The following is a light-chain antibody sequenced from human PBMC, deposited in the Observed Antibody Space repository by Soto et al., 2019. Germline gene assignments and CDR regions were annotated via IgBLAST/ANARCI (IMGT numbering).Light chain of an antibody. CDR1: QSVSSSY. Sequence: EIVLTQSPATLSLSPGDRATLSCRASQSVSSSYLAWYQQKPGQAPRLLIYGASTRATGIPARFSGSGSGTEFTLTISSLQSEDFAVYYCQQYNNWPRTFGQGTKVDI. J-gene: IGKJ1*01. V-gene: IGKV3-15*01. CDR3: QQYNNWPRT. CDR2: GAS.